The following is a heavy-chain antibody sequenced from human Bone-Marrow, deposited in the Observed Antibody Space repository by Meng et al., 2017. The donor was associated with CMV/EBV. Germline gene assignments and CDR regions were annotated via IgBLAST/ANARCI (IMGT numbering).Heavy chain of an antibody. J-gene: IGHJ4*02. CDR1: GFTFSSYW. CDR3: AGSIAPHSNEEY. V-gene: IGHV3-74*01. Sequence: GESLKISCAASGFTFSSYWMHWVRQAPGKGLVWISRINSDGSSTSYADSVKGRFTISRDNAKNTLYLQMNRLRVEDTAVYYCAGSIAPHSNEEYWGQGTLVTVSS. CDR2: INSDGSST. D-gene: IGHD6-6*01.